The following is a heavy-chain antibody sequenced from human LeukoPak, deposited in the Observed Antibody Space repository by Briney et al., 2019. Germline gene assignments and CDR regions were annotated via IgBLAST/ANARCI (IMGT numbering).Heavy chain of an antibody. CDR1: GGSISSSSYY. D-gene: IGHD6-19*01. J-gene: IGHJ4*02. CDR3: AREGYSSGPVSY. V-gene: IGHV4-39*07. Sequence: SETLSLTCTVSGGSISSSSYYWGWIRQPPGKGLEWIGSIYYSGSTYYNPSLKSRVTISVDTSKNQFSLKLSSVTAADTAVYYCAREGYSSGPVSYWGQGTLVTVSS. CDR2: IYYSGST.